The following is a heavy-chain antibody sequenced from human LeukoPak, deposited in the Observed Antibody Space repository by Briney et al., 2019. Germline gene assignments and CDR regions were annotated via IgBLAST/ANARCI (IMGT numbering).Heavy chain of an antibody. V-gene: IGHV6-1*01. CDR3: ARGGIGYCSSSSCYFDH. CDR1: GDSVSSNSAA. J-gene: IGHJ4*01. Sequence: SQTLSLTCVISGDSVSSNSAAWNWIRQSPSRGLEWLGRTYYRSKWYNDYAVSVKSRITINVDSSKNHFSLLLNSVTPDDTAVYYCARGGIGYCSSSSCYFDHWGQGILVTVSS. D-gene: IGHD2-15*01. CDR2: TYYRSKWYN.